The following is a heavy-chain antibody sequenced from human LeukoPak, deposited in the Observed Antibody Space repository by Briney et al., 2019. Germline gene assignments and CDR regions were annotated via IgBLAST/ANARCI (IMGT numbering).Heavy chain of an antibody. J-gene: IGHJ6*02. Sequence: GGSLRLSCAASGFTFSSYAMSWVRQAPGKGLEWVSAISGSGGSTYYADSVKGRFTISRDNAKNSLYLQMNSLRAEDTAVYYCASRDTAILQGMDVWGQGTTVTVSS. CDR2: ISGSGGST. CDR3: ASRDTAILQGMDV. V-gene: IGHV3-23*01. D-gene: IGHD5-18*01. CDR1: GFTFSSYA.